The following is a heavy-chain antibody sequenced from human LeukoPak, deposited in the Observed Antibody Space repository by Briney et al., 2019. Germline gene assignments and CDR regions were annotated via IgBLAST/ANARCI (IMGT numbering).Heavy chain of an antibody. Sequence: SETLSLTCTVSGGSISSSSYYWGWIRQPPGKGLQWIGSIYYSGSTYYNPSLKSRVTISVDTSKNQFSLKLSSATAADTAVYYCARVSVTSGWTYDHWGQGTLVTVSS. J-gene: IGHJ4*02. CDR1: GGSISSSSYY. V-gene: IGHV4-39*01. CDR2: IYYSGST. CDR3: ARVSVTSGWTYDH. D-gene: IGHD2-2*01.